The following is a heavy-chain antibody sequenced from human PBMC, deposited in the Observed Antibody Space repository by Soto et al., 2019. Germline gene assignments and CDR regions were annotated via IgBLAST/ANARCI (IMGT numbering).Heavy chain of an antibody. CDR3: ATELYCSSTTCYVHFAY. D-gene: IGHD2-2*01. CDR1: GYTFTNYY. V-gene: IGHV1-46*03. Sequence: QVQLVQSGAEVKKPGASVKVSCKASGYTFTNYYIHWVRQAPGQGLEWMGIINPSGGSASYAQKFQGRVTMTRDTSTTTVYMELSSLRSEDTAVYYCATELYCSSTTCYVHFAYWGQGTLVTVSS. J-gene: IGHJ4*02. CDR2: INPSGGSA.